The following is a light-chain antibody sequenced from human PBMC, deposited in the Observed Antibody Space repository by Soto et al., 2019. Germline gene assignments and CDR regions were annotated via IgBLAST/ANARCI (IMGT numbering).Light chain of an antibody. V-gene: IGKV1-5*01. CDR2: DAS. Sequence: DIHMTQSPSPLSASVGDRVTITCRASQSISISLAWYQQRSGRAPKLLIYDASSLESGVPSRFSGSGSGTEFTLTINSLQPDDFATYFCEQYCVYWTFGQGAKVDIK. J-gene: IGKJ1*01. CDR1: QSISIS. CDR3: EQYCVYWT.